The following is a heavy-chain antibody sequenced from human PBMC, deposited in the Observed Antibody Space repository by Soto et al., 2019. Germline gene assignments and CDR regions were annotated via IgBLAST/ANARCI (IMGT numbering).Heavy chain of an antibody. CDR1: GFSFSSNY. J-gene: IGHJ4*02. D-gene: IGHD1-26*01. CDR3: AREGGRDYHSAHPFES. Sequence: PXVSLRLSCAACGFSFSSNYMSWVRPAPGKGLEWVSVIYGGVSTYYADSVKGRFTISRDNSKNTVHLQMNSLRAEDTAVYYCAREGGRDYHSAHPFESWGQATLVTVS. CDR2: IYGGVST. V-gene: IGHV3-53*01.